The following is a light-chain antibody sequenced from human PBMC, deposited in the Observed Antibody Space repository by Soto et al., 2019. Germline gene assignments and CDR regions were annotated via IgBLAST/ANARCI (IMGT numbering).Light chain of an antibody. CDR1: QSVSSSY. J-gene: IGKJ1*01. V-gene: IGKV3-20*01. Sequence: EIVFTQSPGTRSLSSGERATLSCSASQSVSSSYLAWYQQKPGQAPRLLVYGASSRATGIPDRFSGSGSGTDFTLTISRLEPEDLAEYYCQQYGSTRTFGQGTKVDIK. CDR2: GAS. CDR3: QQYGSTRT.